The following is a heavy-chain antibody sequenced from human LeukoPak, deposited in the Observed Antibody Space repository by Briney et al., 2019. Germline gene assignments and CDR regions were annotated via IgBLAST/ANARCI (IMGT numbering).Heavy chain of an antibody. CDR3: TRRMTRGVITSPFDS. V-gene: IGHV5-51*01. Sequence: GDSVKISCKCSGYRFTNYWIGWVRQMPGKGLELMGLIYPGDSDTTYNPSFQGHVTISPDKYITTAYLQWSSLTASDTAMYYCTRRMTRGVITSPFDSWGQGTLVSVSS. CDR2: IYPGDSDT. D-gene: IGHD3-10*01. J-gene: IGHJ4*02. CDR1: GYRFTNYW.